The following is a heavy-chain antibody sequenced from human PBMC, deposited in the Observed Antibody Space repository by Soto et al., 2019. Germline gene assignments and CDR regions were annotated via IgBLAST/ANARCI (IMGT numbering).Heavy chain of an antibody. J-gene: IGHJ4*02. Sequence: PGESLKISCKGSGYSFTTYWIGWVRQVPGKGLEWVGIIYPGDSDTRYSPSFQGQVTISADKSISTAYLQWSSLKASDTAMYYCAIRDSYDSRSFDYWGQGTLLTISS. V-gene: IGHV5-51*01. CDR3: AIRDSYDSRSFDY. CDR1: GYSFTTYW. CDR2: IYPGDSDT. D-gene: IGHD5-18*01.